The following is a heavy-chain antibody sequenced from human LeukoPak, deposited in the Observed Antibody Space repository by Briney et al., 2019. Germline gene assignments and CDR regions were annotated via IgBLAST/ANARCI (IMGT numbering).Heavy chain of an antibody. CDR2: ISGNNGNT. CDR3: ARVRVNYVWGNYPVDY. Sequence: ASAKVSCKASGYTFTSYGISWVRQAPGQGLEWMGWISGNNGNTNYAQKLQGRVTMTTDTSTSTAYVELRSLRSDDTALYYCARVRVNYVWGNYPVDYWGQGTLVTVSS. V-gene: IGHV1-18*01. D-gene: IGHD3-16*02. CDR1: GYTFTSYG. J-gene: IGHJ4*02.